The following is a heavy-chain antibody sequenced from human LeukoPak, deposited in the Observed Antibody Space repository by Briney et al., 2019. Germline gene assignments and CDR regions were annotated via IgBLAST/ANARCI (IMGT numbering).Heavy chain of an antibody. CDR2: IYHSGST. Sequence: SQTLSLTCTVSGGSISSGGYYWSWIRQPPGKGQEWIGYIYHSGSTHYNPSLKSRSTISVDTSKNQFSLKLTSVTAADTAVYFCTYGDFKNWFGPWGQGILVTVSS. V-gene: IGHV4-30-2*05. CDR3: TYGDFKNWFGP. J-gene: IGHJ5*02. CDR1: GGSISSGGYY. D-gene: IGHD4-17*01.